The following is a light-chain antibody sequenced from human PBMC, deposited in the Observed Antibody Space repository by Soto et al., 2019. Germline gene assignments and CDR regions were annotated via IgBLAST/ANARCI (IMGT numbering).Light chain of an antibody. CDR3: QQRSNWPLT. Sequence: EIVLTQSPATLSLSPGERATLSCRASQSVSSYLAWYQQKPAQAPRLLIYDASNRATGIPARFSGSGSGTDFPLTISSLEPEDFSVYYCQQRSNWPLTFGGGTKVEIK. CDR2: DAS. V-gene: IGKV3-11*01. CDR1: QSVSSY. J-gene: IGKJ4*01.